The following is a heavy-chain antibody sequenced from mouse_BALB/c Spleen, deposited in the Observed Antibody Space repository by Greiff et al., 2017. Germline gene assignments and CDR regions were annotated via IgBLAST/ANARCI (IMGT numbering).Heavy chain of an antibody. D-gene: IGHD1-1*01. CDR2: ISSGSSTI. Sequence: EVMLVESGGGLVQPGGSRKLSCAASGFTFSSFGTHWVRQAPEKGLEWVAYISSGSSTIYYADTVKGRFTISRDNPKNTLFLQMTSLRSEDTAMYYCARSDYYGSRNYYAMDYWGQGTSVTVSS. CDR1: GFTFSSFG. J-gene: IGHJ4*01. V-gene: IGHV5-17*02. CDR3: ARSDYYGSRNYYAMDY.